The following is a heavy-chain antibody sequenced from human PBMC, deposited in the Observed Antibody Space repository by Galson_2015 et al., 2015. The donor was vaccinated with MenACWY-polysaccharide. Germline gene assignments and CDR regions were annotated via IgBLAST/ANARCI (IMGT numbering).Heavy chain of an antibody. Sequence: SLRLSCAASGFTFATQAMTWVRQAPGKGLEWVSSIGSDGNNRYHADSVKGRFTISRDNSKNTLYLQMNSLTADDTAVYFCAKDSDYTTGVVSEPYWGQGTLVTVSS. CDR3: AKDSDYTTGVVSEPY. CDR1: GFTFATQA. V-gene: IGHV3-23*01. CDR2: IGSDGNNR. J-gene: IGHJ4*02. D-gene: IGHD3-3*01.